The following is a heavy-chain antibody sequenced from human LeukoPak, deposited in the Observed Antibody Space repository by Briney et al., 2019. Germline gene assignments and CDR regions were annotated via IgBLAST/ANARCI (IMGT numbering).Heavy chain of an antibody. CDR1: GGSISSGGYY. V-gene: IGHV4-31*03. CDR2: IYYSGST. CDR3: ARVVRSSGYPFDY. D-gene: IGHD3-22*01. J-gene: IGHJ4*02. Sequence: SQTLSLTRTVSGGSISSGGYYWSWIRQHPGKGLEWIGYIYYSGSTYYNPSLKSRVTISVDTSKNQFSLKLSSVTAADTAVYYCARVVRSSGYPFDYWGQGTLVTVSS.